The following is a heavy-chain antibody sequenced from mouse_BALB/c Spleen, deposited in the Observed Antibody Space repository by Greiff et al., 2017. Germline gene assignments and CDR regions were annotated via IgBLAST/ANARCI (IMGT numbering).Heavy chain of an antibody. D-gene: IGHD3-3*01. Sequence: QVQLQQSGAELAKPGASVKMSCKASGYTFTSYWMHWVKQRPGQGLEWIGYINPSTGYTEYNQKFKDKATLTADKSSSTAYMQLSSLTSEDSAVYYCARLLGLSHYYAMDYWGQGTSVTVSS. CDR3: ARLLGLSHYYAMDY. CDR1: GYTFTSYW. J-gene: IGHJ4*01. CDR2: INPSTGYT. V-gene: IGHV1-7*01.